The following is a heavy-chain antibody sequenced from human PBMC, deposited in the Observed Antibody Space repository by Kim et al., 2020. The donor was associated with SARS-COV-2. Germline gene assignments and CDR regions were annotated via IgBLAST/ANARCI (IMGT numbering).Heavy chain of an antibody. J-gene: IGHJ5*02. CDR3: ARDNSAGSAWWFDP. D-gene: IGHD2-15*01. V-gene: IGHV1-46*01. Sequence: AQKFQGRVTMTRDTSTSTAYMERSSLRSDDTAVYYCARDNSAGSAWWFDPWGQGTLVTVSS.